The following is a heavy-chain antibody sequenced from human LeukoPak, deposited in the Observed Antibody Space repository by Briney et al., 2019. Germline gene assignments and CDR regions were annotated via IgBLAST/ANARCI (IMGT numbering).Heavy chain of an antibody. D-gene: IGHD3-3*01. J-gene: IGHJ2*01. Sequence: PSETLSLTCAVYGGSFSGYYWSWIRQPPGKGLEWIGEINHSGSTNYNPSLKSRVTISVDTPKNQFSLKLSSVTAADTAVYYCARRPIGVVGWYFDLWGRGTLVTVSS. CDR2: INHSGST. V-gene: IGHV4-34*01. CDR3: ARRPIGVVGWYFDL. CDR1: GGSFSGYY.